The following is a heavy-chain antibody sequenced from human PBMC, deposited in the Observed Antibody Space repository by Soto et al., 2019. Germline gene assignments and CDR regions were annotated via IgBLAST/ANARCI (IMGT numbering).Heavy chain of an antibody. CDR3: ARNRGWYIHDF. CDR1: GTSISSDF. Sequence: PSETLSLTCTVSGTSISSDFWTWIRQPPGKGLEWIGYVSSSGPNYNSSLKSRVIMSLDTSKNQFSLNLRSVTAADTAVYFCARNRGWYIHDFWGQGTLVTVSS. J-gene: IGHJ4*02. V-gene: IGHV4-59*01. D-gene: IGHD6-19*01. CDR2: VSSSGP.